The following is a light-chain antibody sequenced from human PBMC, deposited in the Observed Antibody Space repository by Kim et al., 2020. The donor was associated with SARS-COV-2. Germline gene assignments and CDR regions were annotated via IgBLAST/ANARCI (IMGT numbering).Light chain of an antibody. J-gene: IGKJ1*01. CDR3: HQYGSSTET. Sequence: EIVLTQSPGTLSLSPGERATLSCRASQSVSSTYLAWYQQKPGQAPRLLIYGASSRATGIPDRFSGSGSGTDFTLTISRLEPEDFAVYYCHQYGSSTETFGQGTQVDIK. V-gene: IGKV3-20*01. CDR1: QSVSSTY. CDR2: GAS.